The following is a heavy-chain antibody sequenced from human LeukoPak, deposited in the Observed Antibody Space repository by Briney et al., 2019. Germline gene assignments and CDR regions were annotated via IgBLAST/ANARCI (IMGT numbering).Heavy chain of an antibody. CDR2: ISGSGGST. V-gene: IGHV3-23*01. Sequence: GGSLRLSCAASGFTFSSYAMSWVRQAPGKGLEWVSTISGSGGSTYYADSVKGRFTISRDNSKNTLYLQMNSLRAGDTAVYYCARVAKERVGGVYYFDYWGQGTLVTVSS. J-gene: IGHJ4*02. D-gene: IGHD1-1*01. CDR1: GFTFSSYA. CDR3: ARVAKERVGGVYYFDY.